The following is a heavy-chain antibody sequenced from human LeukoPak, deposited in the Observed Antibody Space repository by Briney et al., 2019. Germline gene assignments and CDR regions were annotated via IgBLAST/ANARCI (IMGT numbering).Heavy chain of an antibody. CDR1: GGSFSDYY. Sequence: PSETLSLTCAVYGGSFSDYYWSWIRQPPGKGLEWIGEINHSGDTKYNPSLKSRVTISVDTSKNQFSLKVSSVTAADTAVYYCARIQLRPLHYFDYWGQGTLVTVSS. D-gene: IGHD1-1*01. CDR2: INHSGDT. CDR3: ARIQLRPLHYFDY. V-gene: IGHV4-34*01. J-gene: IGHJ4*02.